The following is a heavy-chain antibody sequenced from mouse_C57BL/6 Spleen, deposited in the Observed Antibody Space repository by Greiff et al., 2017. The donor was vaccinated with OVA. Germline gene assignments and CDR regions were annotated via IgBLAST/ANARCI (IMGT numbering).Heavy chain of an antibody. D-gene: IGHD1-1*01. CDR3: ARQDYGSSSFDY. J-gene: IGHJ2*01. CDR2: IYPGSGNT. V-gene: IGHV1-76*01. CDR1: GYTFTDYY. Sequence: VQLQESGAELVRPGASVKLSCKASGYTFTDYYINWVKQRPGQGLEWIARIYPGSGNTYYNEKFKGKATLTAEKSSSTAYMQLSSLTSEDSAVYFCARQDYGSSSFDYWGQGTTLTVSS.